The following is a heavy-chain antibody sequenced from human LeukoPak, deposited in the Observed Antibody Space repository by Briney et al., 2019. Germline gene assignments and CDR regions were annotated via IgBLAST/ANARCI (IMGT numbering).Heavy chain of an antibody. CDR3: ARVYSSSWYVSYYYYGMDV. V-gene: IGHV3-30*04. CDR2: ISYDGSNK. CDR1: GFTFSSYA. Sequence: PGGSLRLSCAASGFTFSSYAMHWVRQAPGKGLEWVAVISYDGSNKYYADSVKGRFTISRDNSKNTLYLQMNSLRAEDTAVYYCARVYSSSWYVSYYYYGMDVWGQGTTVTVSS. J-gene: IGHJ6*02. D-gene: IGHD6-13*01.